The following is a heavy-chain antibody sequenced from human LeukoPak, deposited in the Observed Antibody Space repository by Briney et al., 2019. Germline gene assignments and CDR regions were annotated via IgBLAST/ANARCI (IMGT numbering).Heavy chain of an antibody. Sequence: SETLSLTCAVSGGSISSGGYSWSWIRQPPGKGLEWIGYMYHSGSLYYNPSLKSRVTISVDSSKNQFSLNLNSVTAADTAVYYCARAPMTGDCFDPWGQGILVTVSS. CDR2: MYHSGSL. D-gene: IGHD3-10*01. J-gene: IGHJ5*02. CDR3: ARAPMTGDCFDP. V-gene: IGHV4-30-2*01. CDR1: GGSISSGGYS.